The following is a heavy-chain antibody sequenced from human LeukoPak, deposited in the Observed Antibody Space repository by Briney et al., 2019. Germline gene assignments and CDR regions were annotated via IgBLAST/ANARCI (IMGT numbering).Heavy chain of an antibody. J-gene: IGHJ3*02. CDR3: ARLQLWLQGDAFDI. D-gene: IGHD5-18*01. V-gene: IGHV4-34*01. Sequence: RPSETLSLTCAVYGGSFSGYYWSWIRQPPGKGLEWIGEINHSGSTNYNPSLKSRVTISVDTSKNQFSLKLSSVTAADTAVYYCARLQLWLQGDAFDIWGQGTMVTVSS. CDR1: GGSFSGYY. CDR2: INHSGST.